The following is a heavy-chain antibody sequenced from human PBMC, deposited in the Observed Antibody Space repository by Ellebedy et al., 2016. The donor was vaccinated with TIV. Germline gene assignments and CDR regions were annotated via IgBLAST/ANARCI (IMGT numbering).Heavy chain of an antibody. D-gene: IGHD3-22*01. V-gene: IGHV4-30-4*01. CDR1: GGSIRSGDYY. CDR3: ASIVVATMGAFDI. CDR2: IYYSGST. Sequence: MPSETLSLTCTVSGGSIRSGDYYWSYIRQPPGKGLEWIGYIYYSGSTYYNPSLKSRVTISVDTSKNQFSLKLSSVTAADTAVYYCASIVVATMGAFDIWGQGTMVTVSS. J-gene: IGHJ3*02.